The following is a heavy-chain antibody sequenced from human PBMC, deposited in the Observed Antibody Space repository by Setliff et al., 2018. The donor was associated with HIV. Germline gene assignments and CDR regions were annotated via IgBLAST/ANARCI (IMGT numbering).Heavy chain of an antibody. V-gene: IGHV1-2*02. CDR1: GYLFTGYY. CDR3: ARGAWYTSGWYSSRYLDV. Sequence: ASVKVSCKASGYLFTGYYMHWVRQALGQGLEWMGWINVNSGGTKYAQKFQGRVTMTRDTSIRTAYMELSSLRSEDTAVYYCARGAWYTSGWYSSRYLDVWGKGTTVTVSS. D-gene: IGHD6-19*01. J-gene: IGHJ6*03. CDR2: INVNSGGT.